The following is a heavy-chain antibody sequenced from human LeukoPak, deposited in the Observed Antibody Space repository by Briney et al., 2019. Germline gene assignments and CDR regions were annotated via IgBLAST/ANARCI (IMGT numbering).Heavy chain of an antibody. CDR3: AREYYFDSSSYYGDAFDI. Sequence: ASVKVSCKAYGYTFISYAISWVRQAPGQGLEWMGWISVNNGNTNYAQKFQGRVTMTTDTSTSTAYMELRSLRSDDTAVYYCAREYYFDSSSYYGDAFDIWGQGTMVTVSS. J-gene: IGHJ3*02. CDR1: GYTFISYA. CDR2: ISVNNGNT. V-gene: IGHV1-18*01. D-gene: IGHD3-22*01.